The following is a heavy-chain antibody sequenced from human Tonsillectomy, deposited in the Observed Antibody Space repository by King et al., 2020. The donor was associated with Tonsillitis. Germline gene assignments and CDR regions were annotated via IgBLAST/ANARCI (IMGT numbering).Heavy chain of an antibody. CDR1: GFTVSSNY. J-gene: IGHJ4*02. V-gene: IGHV3-66*01. Sequence: VQLVESGGGLVQPGGSLRLSCAASGFTVSSNYMSWVRQAPGKGLEWVSVIYSGDSTYYADSVKGRFTISRDNSKNTLYLQMNSLRVEDTAVYYCAREKSDPGIVDYWGKGTLVIVSS. CDR3: AREKSDPGIVDY. CDR2: IYSGDST. D-gene: IGHD6-13*01.